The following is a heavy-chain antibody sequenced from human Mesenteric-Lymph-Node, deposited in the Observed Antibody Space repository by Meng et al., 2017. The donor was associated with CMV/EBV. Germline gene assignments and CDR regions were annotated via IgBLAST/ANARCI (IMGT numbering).Heavy chain of an antibody. D-gene: IGHD2-15*01. Sequence: FSLPTNGVGVGWIRQPPGKALEWLAVICWDDDKRYSPSLTSRLTLTKDTSKNQVVLTMTNMDPVDTGTYYCAHKYCSGGSCSPFDYWGPGTLVTVSS. J-gene: IGHJ4*02. CDR1: FSLPTNGVG. V-gene: IGHV2-5*02. CDR2: ICWDDDK. CDR3: AHKYCSGGSCSPFDY.